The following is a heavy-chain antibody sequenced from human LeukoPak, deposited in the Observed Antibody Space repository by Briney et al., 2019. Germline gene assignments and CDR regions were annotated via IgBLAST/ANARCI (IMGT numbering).Heavy chain of an antibody. CDR3: ARTILPALDY. CDR1: GFTFSNFA. D-gene: IGHD2-2*01. V-gene: IGHV3-30*04. J-gene: IGHJ4*02. CDR2: IDYGGSYK. Sequence: GSLRLSCAAAGFTFSNFAMSWVRQAPGKGLEWVAFIDYGGSYKYYADSAKGRFTISRDNSRNTLYLQMNSLRVEDTAVYYCARTILPALDYWGQGTLVTVSS.